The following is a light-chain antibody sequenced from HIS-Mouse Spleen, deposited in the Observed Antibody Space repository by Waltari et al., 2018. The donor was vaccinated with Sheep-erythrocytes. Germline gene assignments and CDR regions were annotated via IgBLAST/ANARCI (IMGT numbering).Light chain of an antibody. V-gene: IGKV3-20*01. CDR3: QQYGSSRLT. J-gene: IGKJ5*01. Sequence: EIVLTQSPGTLSLSPGERATLSCRASQRVSSSYLAWYQQKPGQAPRLLIYGASSRATGIPDRFSGSGSGTDFTLTISRLEPEDFAVYYCQQYGSSRLTFGQGTRLEIK. CDR1: QRVSSSY. CDR2: GAS.